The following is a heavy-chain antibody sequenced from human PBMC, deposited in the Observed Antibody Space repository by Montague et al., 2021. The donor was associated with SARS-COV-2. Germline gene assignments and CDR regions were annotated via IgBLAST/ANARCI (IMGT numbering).Heavy chain of an antibody. Sequence: SETLSLTCTVFGGSISTNSYNWGWISQPTGKGLVWIASSFYSGLTFYNPSLESRVTISVDTSKKQFSLKVNSVTAADTAVYYCAKDGEALAWGTFDIWGQGTMVTVSS. V-gene: IGHV4-39*07. J-gene: IGHJ3*02. CDR2: SFYSGLT. D-gene: IGHD3-10*01. CDR3: AKDGEALAWGTFDI. CDR1: GGSISTNSYN.